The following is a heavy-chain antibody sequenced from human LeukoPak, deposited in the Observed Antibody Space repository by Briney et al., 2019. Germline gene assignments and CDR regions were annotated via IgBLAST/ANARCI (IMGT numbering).Heavy chain of an antibody. Sequence: PGGSLRLSCAASGFTVSSNYMSWVRPAPGRGVEWVSVIYSGGSTYYADSVKGRFTISRDNSKNTLYLQMNSLRAEDTAVYYCAKDRRATLYGEFDYWGQGILVTVSS. V-gene: IGHV3-53*01. CDR1: GFTVSSNY. CDR2: IYSGGST. CDR3: AKDRRATLYGEFDY. J-gene: IGHJ4*02. D-gene: IGHD3-3*01.